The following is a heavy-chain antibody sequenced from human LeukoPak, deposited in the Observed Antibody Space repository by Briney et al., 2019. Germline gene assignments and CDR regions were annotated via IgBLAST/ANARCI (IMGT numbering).Heavy chain of an antibody. J-gene: IGHJ4*02. CDR2: ISGSGGST. CDR1: GFTFSSYA. CDR3: AKAPYGDYRIWYDY. Sequence: GGSLRLSCAASGFTFSSYAVSWVRQAPGKGLEWVSAISGSGGSTYYADSVKGRFTISRDNSKNTLYLQMNSLRAEDTAVYYCAKAPYGDYRIWYDYWGQGTLVTVSS. D-gene: IGHD4-17*01. V-gene: IGHV3-23*01.